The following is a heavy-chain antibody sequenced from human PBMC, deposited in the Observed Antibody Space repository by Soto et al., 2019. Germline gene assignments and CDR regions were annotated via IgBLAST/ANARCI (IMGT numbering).Heavy chain of an antibody. CDR2: INSDGSST. CDR3: TRSGSSPYYYGMDV. Sequence: EVQLVESGGGLVQPGGSLRLSCAASGFTFSSYWMHWVRQAPGKGLVWVSRINSDGSSTNYADSVKGRFTISRDNARNTLFLQMDTLRAGDTAVYYCTRSGSSPYYYGMDVWGQGTTVTVSS. D-gene: IGHD6-6*01. CDR1: GFTFSSYW. V-gene: IGHV3-74*01. J-gene: IGHJ6*02.